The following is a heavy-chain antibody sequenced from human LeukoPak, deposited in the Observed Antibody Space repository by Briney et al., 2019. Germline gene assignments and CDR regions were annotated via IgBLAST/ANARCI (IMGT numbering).Heavy chain of an antibody. D-gene: IGHD5-24*01. J-gene: IGHJ4*02. V-gene: IGHV3-33*01. CDR2: IWYDGSNK. CDR1: GFTFSSYD. Sequence: GGSLRLSCAASGFTFSSYDMHWVRQAPGKGLEWVAVIWYDGSNKYYADSVKGRFTISRDNSKNTLYLQVNSLRAEDTAVYYCARDRGGDGINYYFDYWGQGTLVTVSS. CDR3: ARDRGGDGINYYFDY.